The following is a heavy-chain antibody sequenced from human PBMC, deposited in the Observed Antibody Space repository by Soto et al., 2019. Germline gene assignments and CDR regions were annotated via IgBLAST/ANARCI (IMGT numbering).Heavy chain of an antibody. V-gene: IGHV4-39*01. CDR3: ARHQSAPMIVGISFDY. CDR2: IYYSGST. Sequence: SETLSLTCTVSGGSISSRSYYWGWNHQPPGKGLEWIGSIYYSGSTYYNPSLKSRVTISVDTSKNQFSLKLSSVTAADTAVYYCARHQSAPMIVGISFDYWGQGTLVTVSS. D-gene: IGHD3-22*01. CDR1: GGSISSRSYY. J-gene: IGHJ4*02.